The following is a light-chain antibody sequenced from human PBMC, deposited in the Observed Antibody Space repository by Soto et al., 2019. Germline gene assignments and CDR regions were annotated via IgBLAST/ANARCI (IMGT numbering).Light chain of an antibody. V-gene: IGKV1-39*01. CDR1: QSISSY. Sequence: DIQMTQSPSSLSASVGDRVTITCRASQSISSYLNWYQQKPGKAPKLLIYAASSLQSGLPSRFSGSGSGTDFTLTISSLQPEDFANYYCQQSYSTPQPFGQGTNVQIK. CDR3: QQSYSTPQP. J-gene: IGKJ1*01. CDR2: AAS.